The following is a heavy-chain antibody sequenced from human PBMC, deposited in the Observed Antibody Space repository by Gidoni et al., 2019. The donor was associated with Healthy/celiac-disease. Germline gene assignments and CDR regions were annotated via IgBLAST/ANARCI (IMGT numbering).Heavy chain of an antibody. D-gene: IGHD5-18*01. CDR3: ARVSDGSIKFDP. CDR1: GFPFSSYS. CDR2: ISSSRSYI. V-gene: IGHV3-21*01. J-gene: IGHJ5*02. Sequence: EVQLVESGGGLVKPGGSLRLSCAASGFPFSSYSMNWVRQAPGKGLEWVSSISSSRSYIYYADSVKGRFTISRDNAKNSLYLQMNSLRAEDTAVYYCARVSDGSIKFDPWGQGTLVTVSS.